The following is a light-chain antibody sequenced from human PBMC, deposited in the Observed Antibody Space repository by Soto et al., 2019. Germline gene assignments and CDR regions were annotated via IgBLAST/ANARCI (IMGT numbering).Light chain of an antibody. J-gene: IGKJ4*01. CDR1: QSVSND. Sequence: EIVMTQPPATLSVSPGERAALSCRASQSVSNDLAWYQQRPGQAPRLLVYGASTTATGIPARFSGSGSGTEFTLTISSLHSEDFAVYYCQQYNDWPLTFGGGTKVDIK. CDR3: QQYNDWPLT. CDR2: GAS. V-gene: IGKV3-15*01.